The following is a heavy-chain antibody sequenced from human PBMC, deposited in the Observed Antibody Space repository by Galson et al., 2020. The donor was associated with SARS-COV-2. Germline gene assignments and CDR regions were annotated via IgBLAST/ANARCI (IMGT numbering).Heavy chain of an antibody. D-gene: IGHD3-3*01. J-gene: IGHJ4*02. CDR1: GFTFSNTW. CDR3: TTDRGGDYDFWSPYHYYFDS. V-gene: IGHV3-15*01. Sequence: TGGSLRLSCAASGFTFSNTWMSWVRQAPGKGLEWVGRIKSKTDGGTTDYAAPVKGRFTISRDDSKNTLYLEMNSLKTEDTAVYYCTTDRGGDYDFWSPYHYYFDSWGQGTLVTVSS. CDR2: IKSKTDGGTT.